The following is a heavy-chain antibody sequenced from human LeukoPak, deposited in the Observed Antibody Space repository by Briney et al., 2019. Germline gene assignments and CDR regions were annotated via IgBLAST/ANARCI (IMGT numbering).Heavy chain of an antibody. CDR1: GGSISSGSYY. J-gene: IGHJ6*02. CDR2: IYYSGST. CDR3: ARDLSYGMDV. Sequence: SETLSLTCSVSGGSISSGSYYWSWIRQPPGKGLEWIGYIYYSGSTNYNPSLKSRVTISVDTSKNQFSLKLSSVTAADTAVYYCARDLSYGMDVWGQGTTVTVSS. V-gene: IGHV4-61*01.